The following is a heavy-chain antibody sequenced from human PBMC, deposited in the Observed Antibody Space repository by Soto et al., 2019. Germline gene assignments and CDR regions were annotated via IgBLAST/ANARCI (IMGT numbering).Heavy chain of an antibody. CDR3: ARGPLLPRANCFDP. V-gene: IGHV1-3*01. CDR2: INAGNGNT. D-gene: IGHD3-10*01. Sequence: ASVKVSCKAAGYPFTSSAMHWVRQALGQRLEWMGWINAGNGNTKYSQKFQGRVTITRDTSASTAYMELSSLRSEDTAVYYCARGPLLPRANCFDPWGQGTLVTVSS. CDR1: GYPFTSSA. J-gene: IGHJ5*02.